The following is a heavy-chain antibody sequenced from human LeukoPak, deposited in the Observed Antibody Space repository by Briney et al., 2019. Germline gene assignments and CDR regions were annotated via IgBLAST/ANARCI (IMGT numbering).Heavy chain of an antibody. V-gene: IGHV1-2*02. D-gene: IGHD3-22*01. CDR2: INPNSGGT. Sequence: ASVKVSCKASGYTFTGYYMHWVRQAPGQGLEWMGWINPNSGGTNYAQKFQGRVTMTRDTSISTAYMELSSLRSEDTAVYYCARDQRNYYDSSGSGLDYWGQGTLVTVSS. J-gene: IGHJ4*02. CDR1: GYTFTGYY. CDR3: ARDQRNYYDSSGSGLDY.